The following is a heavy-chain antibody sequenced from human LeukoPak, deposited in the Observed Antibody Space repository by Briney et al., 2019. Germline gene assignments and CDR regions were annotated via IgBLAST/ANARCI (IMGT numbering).Heavy chain of an antibody. D-gene: IGHD6-25*01. J-gene: IGHJ6*02. V-gene: IGHV3-48*03. CDR1: GFTFSSYE. CDR2: ISSSGGTI. CDR3: ARDTHGSDYGMDV. Sequence: GGSLRLSCAASGFTFSSYEMNWVRQAPGKGLEWVSYISSSGGTIYYADSVKGRFTISRDNAKNSLYLQMNSLRAEDTAVYYCARDTHGSDYGMDVWGQGTTVTVSS.